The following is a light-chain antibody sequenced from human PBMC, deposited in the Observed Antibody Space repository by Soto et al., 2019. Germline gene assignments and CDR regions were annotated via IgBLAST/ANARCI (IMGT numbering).Light chain of an antibody. Sequence: EIVVTQSPGTLSLSPGERATLSSRASQSVSSNYLAWYQQKPGQAPRLLIYGASSRATGIPDRFSGSGSGTDFTLTIARLEPEDFAVYYCQQYGSSPRTFGQGTKVEI. CDR2: GAS. CDR3: QQYGSSPRT. V-gene: IGKV3-20*01. J-gene: IGKJ1*01. CDR1: QSVSSNY.